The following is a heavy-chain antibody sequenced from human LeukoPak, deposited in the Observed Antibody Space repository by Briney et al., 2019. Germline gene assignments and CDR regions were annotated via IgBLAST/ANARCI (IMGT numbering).Heavy chain of an antibody. V-gene: IGHV1-18*01. CDR2: ISGYNGNT. D-gene: IGHD6-6*01. CDR3: ARSMGYFYYYAMDV. Sequence: ASVKVSCKASGYNFTNFGFNWVRQAPGQGLEWVGWISGYNGNTKYAQKLQGRVTVTTDTSASTAYLDLRSLKSDDTAVYYCARSMGYFYYYAMDVWGQGTTVTVSS. CDR1: GYNFTNFG. J-gene: IGHJ6*02.